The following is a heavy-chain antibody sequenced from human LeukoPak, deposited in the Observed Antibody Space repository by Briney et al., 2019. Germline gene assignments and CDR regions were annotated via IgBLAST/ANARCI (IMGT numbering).Heavy chain of an antibody. CDR3: QSRYLEWLLEY. CDR1: GGSINSNNYY. CDR2: IYSSGSA. D-gene: IGHD3-3*01. V-gene: IGHV4-39*01. Sequence: SETLSLTCTVSGGSINSNNYYWGWIRLPPGKGLEWIGSIYSSGSAYYNPSLKSRVTISADTSKNQFSLRLSSVTAADTAVYYCQSRYLEWLLEYWGQGTLVTVSS. J-gene: IGHJ4*02.